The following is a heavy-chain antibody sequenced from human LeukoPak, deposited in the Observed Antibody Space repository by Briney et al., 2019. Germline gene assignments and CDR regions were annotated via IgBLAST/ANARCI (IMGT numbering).Heavy chain of an antibody. CDR2: VSAGNGDT. CDR1: GYPFNIYT. Sequence: GASVKVSCKASGYPFNIYTIHWVRQAPGQRLEWMGWVSAGNGDTDYSRKFQGRVTISRDTSASTAYMELSSLKSEDTAVYYCARTNDFWSGYFSLDHWGQGTLVTVSS. V-gene: IGHV1-3*01. CDR3: ARTNDFWSGYFSLDH. D-gene: IGHD3-3*01. J-gene: IGHJ4*02.